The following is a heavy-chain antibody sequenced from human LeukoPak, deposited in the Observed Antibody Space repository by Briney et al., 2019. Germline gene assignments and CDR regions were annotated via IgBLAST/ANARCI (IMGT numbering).Heavy chain of an antibody. Sequence: SEPLSLTCAVYGGSFIGYYWSWIRQPPGKGLEWIGEINHFGSTNYNPSLKSRVTISIDTSKNQFSLKLSSVTAADTAVYYCARIRSRKWGFDYWGQGTLVTVSS. V-gene: IGHV4-34*01. CDR2: INHFGST. D-gene: IGHD1-26*01. CDR1: GGSFIGYY. CDR3: ARIRSRKWGFDY. J-gene: IGHJ4*02.